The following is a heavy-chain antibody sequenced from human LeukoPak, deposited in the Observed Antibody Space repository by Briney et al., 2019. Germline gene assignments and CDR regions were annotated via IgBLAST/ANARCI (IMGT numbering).Heavy chain of an antibody. D-gene: IGHD1-26*01. CDR1: GGTFSSYA. V-gene: IGHV1-69*13. CDR3: ARSRRELPPITAIFDY. CDR2: IIPIFGIA. Sequence: ASVKVSRKASGGTFSSYAISWVRQAPGQGLEWMGGIIPIFGIANYAQKFQGRVTITADESTSTAYMELSSLRSEDTAVYYCARSRRELPPITAIFDYWGQGTLVTVSS. J-gene: IGHJ4*02.